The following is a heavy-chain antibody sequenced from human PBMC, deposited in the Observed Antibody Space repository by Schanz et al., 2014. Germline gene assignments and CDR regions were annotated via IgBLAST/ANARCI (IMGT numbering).Heavy chain of an antibody. V-gene: IGHV1-2*02. CDR3: ARGYGDSPTDF. CDR1: GGTFSTYP. CDR2: INPNSGGT. D-gene: IGHD4-17*01. Sequence: QVQLVQSGAEVKKPGSSMKVSCKASGGTFSTYPINWLRQAPGQGLEWMGRINPNSGGTNYAQKFQGRVTMTRDTSISTAYMELSSLRSEDTAVYYCARGYGDSPTDFWGQGTLVTVSS. J-gene: IGHJ4*02.